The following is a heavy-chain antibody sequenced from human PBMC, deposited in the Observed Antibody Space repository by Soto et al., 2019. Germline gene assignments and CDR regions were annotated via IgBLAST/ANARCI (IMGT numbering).Heavy chain of an antibody. D-gene: IGHD3-10*01. Sequence: SETLSLTCSVSGDSISSYYWSWIRQPPGKGLEWLGYIYHSGTTSYNPSLQSRVTISLDTSKNQFSLKLTSATAADTAVYYCARHLNYNYFDYWGQGTLV. CDR2: IYHSGTT. J-gene: IGHJ4*02. CDR3: ARHLNYNYFDY. CDR1: GDSISSYY. V-gene: IGHV4-59*01.